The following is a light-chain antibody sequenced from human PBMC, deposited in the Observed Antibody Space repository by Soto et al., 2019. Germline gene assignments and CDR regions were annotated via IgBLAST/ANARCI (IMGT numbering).Light chain of an antibody. CDR2: AAS. Sequence: DIQMTQSPSSLSASVGDRVTITCRASQSIDIYLNWYQQKPGSAPKVLIYAASSLQSGVPSRFSGSGSGTDFTLTISNLQLEDFATYYCQQTYGTSITFGQGTRLDIK. CDR3: QQTYGTSIT. CDR1: QSIDIY. V-gene: IGKV1-39*01. J-gene: IGKJ5*01.